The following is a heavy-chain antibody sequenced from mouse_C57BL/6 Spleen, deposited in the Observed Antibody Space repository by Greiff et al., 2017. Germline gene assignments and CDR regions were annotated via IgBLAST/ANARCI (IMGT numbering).Heavy chain of an antibody. Sequence: LQESGPELVKPGASVKISCKASGYAFSSSWMNWVKQRPGKGLEWIGRIYPGDGGTNYNGKFKGKATLTADKSSSTAYIQLSSRTTEDAAVYFCARSEGRYYVFAYWGQGTLVTVSA. CDR3: ARSEGRYYVFAY. D-gene: IGHD1-1*01. CDR2: IYPGDGGT. J-gene: IGHJ3*01. V-gene: IGHV1-82*01. CDR1: GYAFSSSW.